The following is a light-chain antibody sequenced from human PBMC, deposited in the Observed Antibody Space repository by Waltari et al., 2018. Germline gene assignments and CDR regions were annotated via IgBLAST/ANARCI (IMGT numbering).Light chain of an antibody. J-gene: IGLJ3*02. CDR3: GTWDTSLSAGM. CDR1: SSNIGNNY. CDR2: EKN. V-gene: IGLV1-51*02. Sequence: QSVLTQPPSVSAAPGQKVTISCSGSSSNIGNNYVSWYQQLPGTAPKLLIYEKNKRHSGSPHGFSGSKSGTSATLGITGLQTGDEAVYYCGTWDTSLSAGMFGGGTKLTVL.